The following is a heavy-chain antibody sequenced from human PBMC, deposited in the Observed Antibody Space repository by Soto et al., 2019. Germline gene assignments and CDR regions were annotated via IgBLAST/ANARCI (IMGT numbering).Heavy chain of an antibody. V-gene: IGHV1-8*01. CDR2: MNPNSVNT. Sequence: ASVKVSCKASGYTFTSYDINWVRQATGQGLEWMGWMNPNSVNTGYAQKFQGRVTMTRNTSISTAYMELSSLRSEDTAVYYCARQPTSRITMVRGVKVYYYYYMDVWGKGTTVTVSS. D-gene: IGHD3-10*01. CDR1: GYTFTSYD. J-gene: IGHJ6*03. CDR3: ARQPTSRITMVRGVKVYYYYYMDV.